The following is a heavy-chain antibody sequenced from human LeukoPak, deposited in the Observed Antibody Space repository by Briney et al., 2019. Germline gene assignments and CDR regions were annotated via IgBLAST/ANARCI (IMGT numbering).Heavy chain of an antibody. D-gene: IGHD1-7*01. J-gene: IGHJ4*02. CDR3: ARLFVTGTTIGH. CDR1: GYKFTNYW. CDR2: IYPGDSET. V-gene: IGHV5-51*01. Sequence: GESLKISCKASGYKFTNYWIGWVRQMPGKGLEWMTIIYPGDSETRYSPSFQGQVTISADKSIGTMYLQWSSLKASDTAMYYCARLFVTGTTIGHWGQGTLVTVSS.